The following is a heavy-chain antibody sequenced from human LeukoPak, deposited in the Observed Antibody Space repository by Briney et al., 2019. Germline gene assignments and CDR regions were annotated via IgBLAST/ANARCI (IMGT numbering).Heavy chain of an antibody. J-gene: IGHJ4*02. V-gene: IGHV4-38-2*01. CDR3: ARANGSGSYHLVS. D-gene: IGHD3-10*01. CDR2: IYHRGSP. CDR1: FYSISTDSY. Sequence: PSETLSLTCAVSFYSISTDSYWGWIRQPPGKGLEWIGTIYHRGSPYYHPSLKSRVTISVDTSNNQFSLKVSSVTAADTAVYYCARANGSGSYHLVSWGQGTLVTVSS.